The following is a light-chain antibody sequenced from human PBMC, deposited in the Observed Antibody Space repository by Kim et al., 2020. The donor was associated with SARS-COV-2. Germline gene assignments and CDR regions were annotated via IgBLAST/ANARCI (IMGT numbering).Light chain of an antibody. J-gene: IGKJ1*01. CDR1: QSVDTN. Sequence: SVYPGKRATLSCRASQSVDTNLAWYRQKPGQAPSLLIYDASTRATGIPARFSGSGSVTEFTLTITGLQSEDFAVYYCQQYDNWPRTFGQGTKVDIK. CDR2: DAS. V-gene: IGKV3-15*01. CDR3: QQYDNWPRT.